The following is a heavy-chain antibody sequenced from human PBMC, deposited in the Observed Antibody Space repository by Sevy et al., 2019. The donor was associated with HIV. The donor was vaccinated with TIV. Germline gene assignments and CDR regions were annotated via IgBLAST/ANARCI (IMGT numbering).Heavy chain of an antibody. Sequence: GGSLRLSCAASGFTFSSYWMSWVRQAPGKGLEWVANIKQDGSEKYYVDSVKGRFTISRDNAKNSLYLQMNSLRAEDTAVYYCARVSGLTYLEWLLLDAGAPNWFDPWGQGTLVTVSS. D-gene: IGHD3-3*01. J-gene: IGHJ5*02. CDR1: GFTFSSYW. CDR2: IKQDGSEK. CDR3: ARVSGLTYLEWLLLDAGAPNWFDP. V-gene: IGHV3-7*01.